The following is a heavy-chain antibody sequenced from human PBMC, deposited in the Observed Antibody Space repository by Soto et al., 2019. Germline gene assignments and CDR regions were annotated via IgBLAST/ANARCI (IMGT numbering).Heavy chain of an antibody. V-gene: IGHV3-23*01. CDR2: ISGSGGST. CDR3: AKDSEVWFGGDYYYYGMDV. J-gene: IGHJ6*02. Sequence: GGSLRLSCAASGFTFSSYAMSWVRQAPGKGLEWVSAISGSGGSTYYADSVKGRFTISRDNSKNTLYLQMNSLRAEDTAVYYCAKDSEVWFGGDYYYYGMDVWGQGTTVTVSS. D-gene: IGHD3-10*01. CDR1: GFTFSSYA.